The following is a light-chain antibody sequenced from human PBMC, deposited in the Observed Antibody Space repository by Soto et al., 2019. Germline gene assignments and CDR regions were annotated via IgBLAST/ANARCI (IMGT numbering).Light chain of an antibody. CDR3: QQYNNWPPGT. V-gene: IGKV3-15*01. J-gene: IGKJ1*01. Sequence: EIVMTQSPATLSVSPGERATLSCRASQSVSSNLAWYQQKPGQAPRLLIYGASTRVTGIPARFSGSGSGTEFTLTISSLQSEDFAVYYCQQYNNWPPGTFGQGTKV. CDR2: GAS. CDR1: QSVSSN.